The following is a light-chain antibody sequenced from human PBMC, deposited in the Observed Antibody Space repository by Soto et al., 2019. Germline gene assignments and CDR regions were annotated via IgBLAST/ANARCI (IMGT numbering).Light chain of an antibody. CDR1: QSVSSK. V-gene: IGKV3-15*01. J-gene: IGKJ5*01. CDR2: DTS. Sequence: EIVMTQSPATLSVSPGEKAALSCGASQSVSSKLAWYRQRPGQAPRLVIYDTSTRATGVPARFSGSGSGTEFTLTISSLQSEDFGVYYCQQYNDWFSITFGQGTRLEIK. CDR3: QQYNDWFSIT.